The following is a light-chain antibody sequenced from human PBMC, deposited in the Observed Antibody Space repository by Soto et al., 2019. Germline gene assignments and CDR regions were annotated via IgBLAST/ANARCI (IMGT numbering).Light chain of an antibody. Sequence: DIVMTQSPDSLAVSLGERATVNCKSSQSLFFSSNSRNYLAWYQQKPGQSPKLLIYWASTRESGVPDRFSGSGSGTDFTLTISSLQAEDVVVYYCQQYYSTPLTFGQGTKVEIK. V-gene: IGKV4-1*01. CDR3: QQYYSTPLT. CDR1: QSLFFSSNSRNY. J-gene: IGKJ1*01. CDR2: WAS.